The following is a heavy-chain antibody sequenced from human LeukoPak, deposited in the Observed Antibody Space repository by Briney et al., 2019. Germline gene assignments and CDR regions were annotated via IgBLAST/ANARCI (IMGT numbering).Heavy chain of an antibody. CDR3: AKDFAVTTYWYFDL. D-gene: IGHD4-17*01. J-gene: IGHJ2*01. CDR1: GFTFDDYA. V-gene: IGHV3-9*01. Sequence: GGSLRLSCAASGFTFDDYAMHWVRQAPGKGLEWVSGISRNSGSIGYADSVKGRFTISRDNAKNSLYLQMNSLRAEDTALYYCAKDFAVTTYWYFDLWGRGTLVTVSS. CDR2: ISRNSGSI.